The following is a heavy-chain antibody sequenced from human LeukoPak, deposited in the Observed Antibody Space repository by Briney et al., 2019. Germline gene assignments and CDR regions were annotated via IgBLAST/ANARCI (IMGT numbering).Heavy chain of an antibody. V-gene: IGHV3-48*01. Sequence: GGSLRLSCAASGFTFSSYSMNWVRQAPGKGLEWVSYIRSSSRTIYYADSVKGRFTISRDNAKNSLYLQMNSLRAEDTAVYYCARDGSGRVPEMSAPDYWGQGTLVTVSS. CDR3: ARDGSGRVPEMSAPDY. CDR1: GFTFSSYS. CDR2: IRSSSRTI. D-gene: IGHD3-10*01. J-gene: IGHJ4*02.